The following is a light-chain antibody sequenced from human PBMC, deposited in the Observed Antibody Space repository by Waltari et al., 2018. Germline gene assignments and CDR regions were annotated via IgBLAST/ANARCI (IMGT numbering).Light chain of an antibody. CDR2: EVS. CDR3: SSYTTSSAPGV. J-gene: IGLJ1*01. V-gene: IGLV2-14*01. Sequence: QSALTQPASVSGSPGQSRTISCSGTDTDVGAYDFVSWYQQHPGKAPHLIIYEVSNRPSGISNRFSASKSGNTASLTISGLQAEDEADYYCSSYTTSSAPGVFGTGTRVTVL. CDR1: DTDVGAYDF.